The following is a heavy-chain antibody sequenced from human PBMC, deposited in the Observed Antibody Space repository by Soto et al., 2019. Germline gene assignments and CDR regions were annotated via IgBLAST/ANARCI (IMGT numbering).Heavy chain of an antibody. J-gene: IGHJ5*02. CDR2: ISGSGGST. Sequence: GGSLRLSCAASGFTFSSYAMSWVRQAPGKGLEWVSAISGSGGSTYYADSVKGRFTISRDNSKNTLYLQMNSLRAEDTAVYYCAKGDVVVPAAMLIWFDPWGQGTLVTVSS. V-gene: IGHV3-23*01. D-gene: IGHD2-2*01. CDR1: GFTFSSYA. CDR3: AKGDVVVPAAMLIWFDP.